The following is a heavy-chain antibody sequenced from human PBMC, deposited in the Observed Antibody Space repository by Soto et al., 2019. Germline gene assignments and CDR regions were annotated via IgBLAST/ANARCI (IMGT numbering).Heavy chain of an antibody. Sequence: HPGGSLRLSCAASGFTFSSDWMHWVRQAPGKGLVWVSRINTDGSDTSYADSVKGRFTISRDNAKNTLYLQMSSLRAEDTAVYYCARANSSSPHSVITLVRGVIIIAPVDYWGHGA. V-gene: IGHV3-74*01. CDR3: ARANSSSPHSVITLVRGVIIIAPVDY. D-gene: IGHD3-10*01. CDR1: GFTFSSDW. J-gene: IGHJ4*01. CDR2: INTDGSDT.